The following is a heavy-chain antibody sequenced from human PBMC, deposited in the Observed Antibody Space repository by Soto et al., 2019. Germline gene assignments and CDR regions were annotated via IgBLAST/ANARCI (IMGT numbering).Heavy chain of an antibody. CDR3: ARDGGRELPFFDY. Sequence: PGGSLRLSCVASGFTFSDHYMDWVRQAPGKGLEWVGRIRNKVNSYTTEYAASVKGRFSISRDDSKNSLFLQMNSLKTEDTAVYYCARDGGRELPFFDYWGQGTLVTVSS. J-gene: IGHJ4*02. D-gene: IGHD3-10*01. V-gene: IGHV3-72*01. CDR1: GFTFSDHY. CDR2: IRNKVNSYTT.